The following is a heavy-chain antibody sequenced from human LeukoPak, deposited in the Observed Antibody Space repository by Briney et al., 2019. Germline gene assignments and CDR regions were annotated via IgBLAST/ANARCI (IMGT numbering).Heavy chain of an antibody. CDR3: ARDSNYDFWSGYYDPDNWFDP. Sequence: GGSLRLSCAASGFTFSSYWMSWVRQAPGKGLAWVANIKQDGSEKYYVDSVKGRFTISRDNAKNSLYLQMNSLRAEDTAVYYCARDSNYDFWSGYYDPDNWFDPWGQGTLVTVSS. V-gene: IGHV3-7*01. CDR1: GFTFSSYW. CDR2: IKQDGSEK. J-gene: IGHJ5*02. D-gene: IGHD3-3*01.